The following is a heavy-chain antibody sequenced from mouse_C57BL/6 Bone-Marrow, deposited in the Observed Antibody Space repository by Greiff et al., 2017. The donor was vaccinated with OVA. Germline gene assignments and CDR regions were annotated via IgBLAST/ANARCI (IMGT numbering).Heavy chain of an antibody. Sequence: DVQLQESGGGLVQPGESLKLSCESNEYEFPSHDMSWVRKTPEKRLELVAAINSDGGSTYYPDTMERRFIISRDNTKKTLYLQMSSLRSEDTALYYCARHDSSGYFYYAMDYWGQGTSVTVSS. V-gene: IGHV5-2*01. J-gene: IGHJ4*01. CDR2: INSDGGST. D-gene: IGHD3-2*02. CDR3: ARHDSSGYFYYAMDY. CDR1: EYEFPSHD.